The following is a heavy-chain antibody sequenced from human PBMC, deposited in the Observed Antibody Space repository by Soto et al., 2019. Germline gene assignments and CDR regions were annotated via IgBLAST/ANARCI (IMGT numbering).Heavy chain of an antibody. CDR1: GFTFRNYA. Sequence: PGGSLRLSWAASGFTFRNYAMSWVRQAPGKGLEWVSGISDSGGSTYYADSVKGRFTISRDNSKNTLYLQMNSLRAEDTAVYYCAKAGAAAGYDSWGQGTLVTVSS. J-gene: IGHJ4*02. V-gene: IGHV3-23*01. CDR2: ISDSGGST. D-gene: IGHD6-13*01. CDR3: AKAGAAAGYDS.